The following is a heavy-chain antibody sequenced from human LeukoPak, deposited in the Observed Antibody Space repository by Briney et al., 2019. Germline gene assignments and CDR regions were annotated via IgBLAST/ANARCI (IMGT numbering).Heavy chain of an antibody. J-gene: IGHJ3*02. CDR1: GDTFSSYA. D-gene: IGHD6-19*01. CDR3: ARAYSVNSRGWYLAFDI. Sequence: SVKVSCKASGDTFSSYAISWVRQAPGQGLEWMGGIIPIFGTANYAQKFQGRVTITADESTSTAYMELSSLRSEDTAVYYCARAYSVNSRGWYLAFDIWGQGTMVTVSS. CDR2: IIPIFGTA. V-gene: IGHV1-69*13.